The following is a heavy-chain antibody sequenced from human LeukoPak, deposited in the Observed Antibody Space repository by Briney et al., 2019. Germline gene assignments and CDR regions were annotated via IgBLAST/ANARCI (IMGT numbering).Heavy chain of an antibody. CDR2: IYSNGSI. J-gene: IGHJ6*02. CDR3: ARHIDREAYYYGMDV. V-gene: IGHV4-59*08. Sequence: SETLSLTCTVSGGSISSYYWSWIRQPPGKGLEWIGYIYSNGSINYNPSLKSRVTISVDTSKNQFSLKLSSVTAADTAVYYCARHIDREAYYYGMDVWGQGTTVTVSS. CDR1: GGSISSYY. D-gene: IGHD1-14*01.